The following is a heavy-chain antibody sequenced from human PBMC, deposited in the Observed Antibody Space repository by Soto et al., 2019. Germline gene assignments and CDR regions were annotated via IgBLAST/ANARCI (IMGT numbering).Heavy chain of an antibody. CDR1: GFTFGNYA. D-gene: IGHD3-3*01. CDR3: AKDPHMSGYYYGWLES. J-gene: IGHJ5*01. V-gene: IGHV3-30*18. CDR2: IPFDGSQR. Sequence: ESGGGVAQPGRSLRLSCTGSGFTFGNYAIHWVRQAPGKGLEWLAVIPFDGSQRAYADSVKGRFTVSRDNSKNTVFLQMDGLRVEDTAVYYCAKDPHMSGYYYGWLESWGQGTLVTVSS.